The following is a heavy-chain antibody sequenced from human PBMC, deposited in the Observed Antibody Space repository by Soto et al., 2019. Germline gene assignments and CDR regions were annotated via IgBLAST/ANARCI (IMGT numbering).Heavy chain of an antibody. Sequence: PSETLSLTCTVSGGSISSSTSYWGWIRQPPGKGLEWIGSINYSGSTYYSPSLKSRVTISADTSKNQFSLKLSSVTAADTAVYYCARPVNYYYYYMDVWGKGTMVTV. V-gene: IGHV4-39*01. CDR3: ARPVNYYYYYMDV. J-gene: IGHJ6*03. CDR1: GGSISSSTSY. CDR2: INYSGST.